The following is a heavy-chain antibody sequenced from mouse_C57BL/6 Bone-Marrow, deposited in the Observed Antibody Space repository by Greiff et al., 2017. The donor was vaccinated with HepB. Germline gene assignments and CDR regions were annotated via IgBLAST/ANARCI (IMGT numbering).Heavy chain of an antibody. Sequence: DVQLVESGGGLVQPGESLKLSCASNVYEFPSHDMYWVRKTPEKRLELVAAINSDGGSTYYPDTMERRFIISRDNTKKTLYRQMSSLRSEDTALYYCARRGMVTTWNYFDYWGQGTTLTVSS. V-gene: IGHV5-2*01. CDR3: ARRGMVTTWNYFDY. CDR1: VYEFPSHD. D-gene: IGHD2-2*01. CDR2: INSDGGST. J-gene: IGHJ2*01.